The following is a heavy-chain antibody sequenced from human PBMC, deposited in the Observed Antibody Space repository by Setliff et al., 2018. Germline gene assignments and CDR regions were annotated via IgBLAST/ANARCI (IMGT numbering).Heavy chain of an antibody. J-gene: IGHJ6*03. CDR1: GGSFRNSG. CDR3: ARGRSTYFIDV. Sequence: ASAKVSCKASGGSFRNSGSGWVRQAPGQGLEWIGGINAGNGDTKFSQKFQDTITMTADTSASTAYMELSSLRSEDTAVYYCARGRSTYFIDVWGKGTTVTVS. V-gene: IGHV1-3*01. CDR2: INAGNGDT.